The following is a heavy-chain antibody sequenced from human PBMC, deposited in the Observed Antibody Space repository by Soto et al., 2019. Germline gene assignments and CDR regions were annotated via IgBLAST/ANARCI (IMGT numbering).Heavy chain of an antibody. Sequence: QVQLVESGGGLVKPGGSLRLSCAASGFTFSDYYMSWIRQAPGKGLEWVSYISSSGSTIYYADSVKGRFTISRDNAKNSLYLQMNSLRAEDTAVYYCARERDDIVVVTATDAFDIWGQGTMVTVSS. V-gene: IGHV3-11*01. CDR2: ISSSGSTI. D-gene: IGHD2-21*02. J-gene: IGHJ3*02. CDR3: ARERDDIVVVTATDAFDI. CDR1: GFTFSDYY.